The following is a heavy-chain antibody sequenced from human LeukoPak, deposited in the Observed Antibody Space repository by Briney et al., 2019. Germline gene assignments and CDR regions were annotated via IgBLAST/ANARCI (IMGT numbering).Heavy chain of an antibody. V-gene: IGHV3-48*03. J-gene: IGHJ3*01. D-gene: IGHD4-11*01. Sequence: SGGSLRLSCATSGFIFTNAELNWVRQAPGKGLEWVAYVSSSSGRTTYYADSVTGRFTVSRDNGKNSLYLQMNSLRAEDTAIYYCARGQNSDYAPRAFDVWGQGTLVTVSS. CDR1: GFIFTNAE. CDR3: ARGQNSDYAPRAFDV. CDR2: SSSSGRTT.